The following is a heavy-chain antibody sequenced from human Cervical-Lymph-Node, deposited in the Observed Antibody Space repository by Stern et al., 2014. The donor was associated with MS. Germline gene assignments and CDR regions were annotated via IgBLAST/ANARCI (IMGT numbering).Heavy chain of an antibody. V-gene: IGHV4-31*03. Sequence: QVQLVESGPGLIKPSQTLSLTCIVSGGSITSGGNYWTWMRQHPGKGLEWIGYIHYSGSTYSNPSLQRRVTISRDTSKNQFPLQLSSVTAADTAVYYCARRKASDYQDAFDVWGQGTLVTVSS. CDR1: GGSITSGGNY. J-gene: IGHJ3*01. CDR2: IHYSGST. CDR3: ARRKASDYQDAFDV. D-gene: IGHD2-2*01.